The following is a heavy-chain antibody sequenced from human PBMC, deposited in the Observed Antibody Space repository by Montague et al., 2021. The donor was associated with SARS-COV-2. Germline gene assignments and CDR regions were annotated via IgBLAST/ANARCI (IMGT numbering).Heavy chain of an antibody. CDR2: TYYRSKWYY. V-gene: IGHV6-1*01. D-gene: IGHD2-2*01. J-gene: IGHJ6*02. CDR3: ARGLPAGPNFGMDV. Sequence: ISGDSVSSNSGAWNWLRQSPSRGLEWLGRTYYRSKWYYNYGVSVESRITVNADTSKNQVFLQLNSVTPEDTAAYFCARGLPAGPNFGMDVWGQGTTVTVSS. CDR1: GDSVSSNSGA.